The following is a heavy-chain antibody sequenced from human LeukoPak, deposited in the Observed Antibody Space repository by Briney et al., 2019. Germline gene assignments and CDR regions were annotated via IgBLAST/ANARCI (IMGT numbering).Heavy chain of an antibody. Sequence: GGSLRLSCAASGFTFSDYYMSWIRQAPGKGLEWVSYISSSGSTIYYADSVKGRFTISRDNARNSLYLQMNSLRAEDTAVYYCARLHGLRRLSGSYRRRYWFDPWGQGTLVTVSS. V-gene: IGHV3-11*04. CDR1: GFTFSDYY. CDR2: ISSSGSTI. D-gene: IGHD1-26*01. CDR3: ARLHGLRRLSGSYRRRYWFDP. J-gene: IGHJ5*02.